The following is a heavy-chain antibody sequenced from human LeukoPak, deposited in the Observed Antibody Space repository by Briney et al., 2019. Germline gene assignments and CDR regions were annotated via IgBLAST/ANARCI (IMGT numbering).Heavy chain of an antibody. D-gene: IGHD2-15*01. Sequence: PGGSLRLSCAASGFTFSTYWMSWVRQAPGKGLEWVANTKEDGGEKYYVDSVKGRFTISRDNAKNSLYLQMNSLRAEDTAVYYCARDRYCSAWGQGTLVTVSS. CDR1: GFTFSTYW. CDR2: TKEDGGEK. V-gene: IGHV3-7*01. J-gene: IGHJ5*02. CDR3: ARDRYCSA.